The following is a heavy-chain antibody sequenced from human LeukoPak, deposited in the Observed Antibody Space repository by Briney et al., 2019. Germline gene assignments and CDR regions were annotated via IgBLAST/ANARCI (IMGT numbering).Heavy chain of an antibody. CDR1: GYSFTSYW. D-gene: IGHD6-13*01. J-gene: IGHJ4*02. CDR2: IYPGDSDT. CDR3: ARLPEAGYSSSWGDY. V-gene: IGHV5-51*01. Sequence: GESLKISCKGSGYSFTSYWIGWVRQMPGKGPEWMGIIYPGDSDTRYSPSFQGQVTISADKSISTAYLQWSSLKASDTAMYYCARLPEAGYSSSWGDYWGQGTLVTVSS.